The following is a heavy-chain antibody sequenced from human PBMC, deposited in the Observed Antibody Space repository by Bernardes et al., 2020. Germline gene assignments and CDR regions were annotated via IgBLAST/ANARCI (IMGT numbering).Heavy chain of an antibody. Sequence: SETLSLTCTVSGGSISSYYWSWIRQPPGKGLEWIGYIYYSGSTNYNPSLKSRVTISVDTSKNQFSLKLSSVTAADTAVYYCASLGGSSSSEDYWGQGTLVTVSS. D-gene: IGHD6-6*01. CDR2: IYYSGST. CDR1: GGSISSYY. V-gene: IGHV4-59*01. J-gene: IGHJ4*02. CDR3: ASLGGSSSSEDY.